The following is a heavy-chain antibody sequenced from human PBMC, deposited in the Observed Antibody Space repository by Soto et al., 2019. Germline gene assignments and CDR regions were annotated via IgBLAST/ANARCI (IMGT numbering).Heavy chain of an antibody. CDR3: TTDRGGY. Sequence: PGGSLRLSCAASGFTFTNAWMTWVRQAPGKGLEWVGRIKSKTDDGTTDYAAPVKGRFTISRDDSKNTLYLQMNSLKTEDTAVYYCTTDRGGYWGQGTMVTVYS. CDR2: IKSKTDDGTT. CDR1: GFTFTNAW. J-gene: IGHJ4*02. D-gene: IGHD3-16*01. V-gene: IGHV3-15*01.